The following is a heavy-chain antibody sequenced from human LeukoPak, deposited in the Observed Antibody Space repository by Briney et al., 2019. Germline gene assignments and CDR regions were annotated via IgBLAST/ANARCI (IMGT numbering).Heavy chain of an antibody. CDR2: INPNSGGT. CDR3: ARGLIAAAIEEGSAFDI. CDR1: GYTFTGYY. D-gene: IGHD6-13*01. V-gene: IGHV1-2*02. Sequence: ASVKVSCKASGYTFTGYYMHWVRQAPGQGLEWMGWINPNSGGTNYAQKFQGRVTMTRDTSISTAYMELSRLRSDDTAVYYCARGLIAAAIEEGSAFDIWGQGTMVTVSS. J-gene: IGHJ3*02.